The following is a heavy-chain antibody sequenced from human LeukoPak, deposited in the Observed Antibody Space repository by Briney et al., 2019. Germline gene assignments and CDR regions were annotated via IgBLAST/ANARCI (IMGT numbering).Heavy chain of an antibody. CDR1: GGSISSYY. J-gene: IGHJ4*02. D-gene: IGHD2-15*01. Sequence: SETLSLTCTVSGGSISSYYWSWIRQPPGKGLEWIGYIYYSGSTNYNPSLKSRVTISVDTSKNQFSLKLSSVTAADTAAYYCARQYCSGGSCYLDYWGQGTLVTVSS. CDR2: IYYSGST. CDR3: ARQYCSGGSCYLDY. V-gene: IGHV4-59*08.